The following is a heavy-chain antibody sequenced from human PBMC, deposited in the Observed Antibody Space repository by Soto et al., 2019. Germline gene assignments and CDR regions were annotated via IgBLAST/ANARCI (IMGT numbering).Heavy chain of an antibody. CDR2: INHSGRV. J-gene: IGHJ5*01. CDR3: STRAYDTNGYYRFDP. Sequence: SETLSLTCAVYGGSFSGHSWTWIRQSPGKGLEWIGDINHSGRVNYSPSLKSRVTISLDTSKNQFPLTLSAVTAADTAMYYCSTRAYDTNGYYRFDPWGQGTLVTVSS. CDR1: GGSFSGHS. D-gene: IGHD3-22*01. V-gene: IGHV4-34*01.